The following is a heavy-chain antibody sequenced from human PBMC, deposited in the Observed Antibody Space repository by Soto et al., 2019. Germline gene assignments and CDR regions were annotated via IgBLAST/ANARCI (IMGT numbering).Heavy chain of an antibody. V-gene: IGHV1-18*01. CDR3: AKNGQPPYYYYGLDV. CDR2: ISGYNGDT. CDR1: GYTFSRYG. Sequence: QGQLVQSGGEVKKSGASVKVSCKASGYTFSRYGISWVRQAPGQGLEWMGWISGYNGDTNYAQKFQGRVTMTIDTSTNKAYMELRSLTSDDTAVYYCAKNGQPPYYYYGLDVWGQGTTVTVSS. J-gene: IGHJ6*02. D-gene: IGHD2-8*01.